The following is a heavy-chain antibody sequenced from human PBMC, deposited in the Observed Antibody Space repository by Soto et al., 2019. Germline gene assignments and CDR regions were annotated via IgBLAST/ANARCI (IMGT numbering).Heavy chain of an antibody. V-gene: IGHV4-59*07. J-gene: IGHJ6*02. CDR3: ERLAPRYRIRDYNYYSLDF. D-gene: IGHD3-16*02. Sequence: SDILYFACTVSRASLSHDYWPSLRQPPGKGVDRLNYINYSGSTDHSPSLKSRVTISLDTSKNQFYLRLISVTAADTAVYSCERLAPRYRIRDYNYYSLDFWGQGTTVT. CDR1: RASLSHDY. CDR2: INYSGST.